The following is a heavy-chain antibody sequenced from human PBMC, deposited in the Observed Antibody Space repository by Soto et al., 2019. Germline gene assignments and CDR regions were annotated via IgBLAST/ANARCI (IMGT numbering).Heavy chain of an antibody. CDR3: ARDYGDAFDI. CDR2: INPNSGGT. Sequence: ASVKVSCKASGYTFTGYYMHWVRQAPGQGLEWMGWINPNSGGTNYAQEFRGRVTLTRDTSISTAYMELSRLRSDDAALYYCARDYGDAFDIWGQGTMVTVSS. J-gene: IGHJ3*02. D-gene: IGHD4-17*01. CDR1: GYTFTGYY. V-gene: IGHV1-2*02.